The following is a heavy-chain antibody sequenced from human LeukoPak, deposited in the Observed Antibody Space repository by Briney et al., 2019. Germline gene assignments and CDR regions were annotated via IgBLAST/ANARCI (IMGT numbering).Heavy chain of an antibody. Sequence: PSETLSLTCTVSGGSISSYYCSWIRQPAGKGLEWIGRIYTSGSTNYNPSLKSRVTMSVDTSKNQFSLKLSSVTAADTAVYYCARDRGVVPAAMRGLPYNWFDPWGQGTLVTVSS. CDR1: GGSISSYY. CDR3: ARDRGVVPAAMRGLPYNWFDP. D-gene: IGHD2-2*01. J-gene: IGHJ5*02. CDR2: IYTSGST. V-gene: IGHV4-4*07.